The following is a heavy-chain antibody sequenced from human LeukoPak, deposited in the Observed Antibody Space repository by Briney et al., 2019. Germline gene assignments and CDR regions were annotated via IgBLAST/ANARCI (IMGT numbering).Heavy chain of an antibody. CDR2: INPSGGST. V-gene: IGHV1-46*03. Sequence: ASVKVSCKASGYTFTSYYMHWVRQAPGQGLEWMGIINPSGGSTSYAQKFQGRVTMTRDTSTSTVYMEPSSLRSEDTAVYYCARALGGLYFDYWGQGTLVTVSS. CDR1: GYTFTSYY. CDR3: ARALGGLYFDY. D-gene: IGHD4-23*01. J-gene: IGHJ4*02.